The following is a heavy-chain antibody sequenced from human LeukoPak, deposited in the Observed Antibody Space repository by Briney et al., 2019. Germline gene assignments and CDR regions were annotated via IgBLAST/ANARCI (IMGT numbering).Heavy chain of an antibody. J-gene: IGHJ4*02. CDR2: IYYSGST. D-gene: IGHD3-9*01. CDR3: ARLPANYDILTGYIYYFDY. V-gene: IGHV4-59*01. Sequence: SETLSLTCTVSGGSISSYYWSWIRQPPGQGLEWIGYIYYSGSTNYNPSLKSRVTISVDTSKNQFSLKLSSVTAADTAVYYCARLPANYDILTGYIYYFDYWGQGTLVTVSS. CDR1: GGSISSYY.